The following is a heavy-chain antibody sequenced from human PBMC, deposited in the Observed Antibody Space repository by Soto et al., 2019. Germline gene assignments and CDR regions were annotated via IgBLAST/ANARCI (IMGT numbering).Heavy chain of an antibody. CDR3: ARDGYCSGGSCYGWFDP. Sequence: PSETLSLSCTVSRGSISSGGYYWSWIRQHPGKGLEWIGYIYYSGSTYYNPSLKSRVTISVDTSKNQFSLKLSSVTAADTAVYYCARDGYCSGGSCYGWFDPWGQGTLVTVSS. D-gene: IGHD2-15*01. CDR1: RGSISSGGYY. V-gene: IGHV4-31*03. CDR2: IYYSGST. J-gene: IGHJ5*02.